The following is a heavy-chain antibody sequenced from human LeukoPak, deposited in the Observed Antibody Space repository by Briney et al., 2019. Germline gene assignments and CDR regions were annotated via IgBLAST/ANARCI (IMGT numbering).Heavy chain of an antibody. V-gene: IGHV3-15*01. CDR3: SGPLVLRYFDWVY. CDR2: IKSKTDGGTT. J-gene: IGHJ4*02. CDR1: GFTFSNAW. Sequence: GGSLRLSCAASGFTFSNAWMSWVRQAPGEGLEWVGRIKSKTDGGTTDYAAPVKGRFIISRDDSKNTLCLQMNSLKTEDTAVYYCSGPLVLRYFDWVYWGQGTLVTVSS. D-gene: IGHD3-9*01.